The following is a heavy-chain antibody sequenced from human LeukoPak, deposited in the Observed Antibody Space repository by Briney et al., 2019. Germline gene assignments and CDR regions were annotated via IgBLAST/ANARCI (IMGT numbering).Heavy chain of an antibody. CDR3: AKDGGYYGTS. D-gene: IGHD4-17*01. CDR2: IWYDGSNK. Sequence: GGSLRLSCAASGFTFSSYGMHWVRQAPGKGLEWVAVIWYDGSNKYYEDSVKGRFTIARDNSKNTLYLQMNSLRAKGTGVYYYAKDGGYYGTSWGQENLLTVSS. J-gene: IGHJ4*02. CDR1: GFTFSSYG. V-gene: IGHV3-30*02.